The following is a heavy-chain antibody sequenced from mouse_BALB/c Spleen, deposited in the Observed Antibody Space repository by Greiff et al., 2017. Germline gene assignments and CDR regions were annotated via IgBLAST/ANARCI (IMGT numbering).Heavy chain of an antibody. J-gene: IGHJ2*01. CDR2: ILPGSGST. D-gene: IGHD1-1*01. Sequence: QVQLKQSGAELMKPGASVKISCKATGYTFSSYWIEWVKQRPGHGLEWIGEILPGSGSTNYNEKFKGKATFTADTSSNTAYMQLSSLTSEDSAVYYCARSITTVVATGDYWGQGTTLTVAS. CDR1: GYTFSSYW. CDR3: ARSITTVVATGDY. V-gene: IGHV1-9*01.